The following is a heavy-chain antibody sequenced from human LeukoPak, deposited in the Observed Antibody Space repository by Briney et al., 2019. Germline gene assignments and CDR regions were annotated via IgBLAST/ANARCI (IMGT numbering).Heavy chain of an antibody. D-gene: IGHD3-3*01. CDR1: GFTFGDYA. CDR2: ISYDGSNK. V-gene: IGHV3-30-3*01. J-gene: IGHJ4*02. CDR3: ARDSVLEWLLFSFDY. Sequence: GGSLRLSCTASGFTFGDYALSWFRQAPGKGLEWVAVISYDGSNKYYADSVKGRFTISRDNSKNTLYLQMNSLRAEDTAVYYCARDSVLEWLLFSFDYWGQGTLVTVSS.